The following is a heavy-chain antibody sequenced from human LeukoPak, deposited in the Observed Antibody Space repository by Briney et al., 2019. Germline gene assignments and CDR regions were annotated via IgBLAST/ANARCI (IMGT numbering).Heavy chain of an antibody. Sequence: SDTLSLTCTLSGGSISSYYWSWVWQPPGKGLEWLGYIDYSGTTNNNPSLKSGVTISVDTSKTQFSLNLTSVTAADTARYYCAREYGSEKPTDYWGQGTLVTVSS. V-gene: IGHV4-59*01. CDR1: GGSISSYY. J-gene: IGHJ4*02. D-gene: IGHD3-10*01. CDR2: IDYSGTT. CDR3: AREYGSEKPTDY.